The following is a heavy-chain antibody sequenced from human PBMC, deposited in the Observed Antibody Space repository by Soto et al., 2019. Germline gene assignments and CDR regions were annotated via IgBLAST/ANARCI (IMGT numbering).Heavy chain of an antibody. Sequence: EVQLVESGGGLVQPGGSLRLSCAASGFTFSSYSMNWVRQATGKGLEWVSYISSSSSTIYYADSVKGRFTISRDNAKNSLYLQMNSLRAEDTAVYYCARHPERIAQIGWLDPWGQGTLVTGSS. D-gene: IGHD6-13*01. CDR1: GFTFSSYS. J-gene: IGHJ5*02. V-gene: IGHV3-48*01. CDR2: ISSSSSTI. CDR3: ARHPERIAQIGWLDP.